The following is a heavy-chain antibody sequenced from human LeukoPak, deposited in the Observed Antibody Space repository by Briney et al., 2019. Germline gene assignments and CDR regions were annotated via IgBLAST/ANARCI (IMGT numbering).Heavy chain of an antibody. CDR3: ARRKELGDFDY. V-gene: IGHV1-69*04. CDR2: IIPILGIA. Sequence: ASVKVSCKASGGTLSSYAISWGRQAPGQGLEWMGRIIPILGIANYAQKFQGRVTITADKSTSTAYMELSSLRSEDTAVYYCARRKELGDFDYWGQGTLVTVSS. J-gene: IGHJ4*02. D-gene: IGHD1-26*01. CDR1: GGTLSSYA.